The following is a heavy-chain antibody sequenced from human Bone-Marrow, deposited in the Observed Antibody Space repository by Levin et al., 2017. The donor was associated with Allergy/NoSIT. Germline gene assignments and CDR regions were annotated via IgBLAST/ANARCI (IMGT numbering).Heavy chain of an antibody. Sequence: SGPTLVKPTQTLTLTCTFSGFSLSTSGMRVSWIRQPPGKALEWLARIDWDEDKSYRTSLKTRLTISKDTSKNQVVLTMTNMDPVDTATYYCARISSWDCSTTSCHFDYWGQGTLVAVSS. CDR1: GFSLSTSGMR. J-gene: IGHJ4*02. D-gene: IGHD2-2*01. CDR2: IDWDEDK. CDR3: ARISSWDCSTTSCHFDY. V-gene: IGHV2-70*04.